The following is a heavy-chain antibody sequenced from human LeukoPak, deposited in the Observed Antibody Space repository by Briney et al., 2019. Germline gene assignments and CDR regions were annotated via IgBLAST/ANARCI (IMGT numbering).Heavy chain of an antibody. Sequence: ASVKVSCKASGYTFTGYYMHWVRQAPGQGLEWMGWINPNSGGTNYAQKFQGRVTMTRDTSISTAYMELSRLRSDDTAVYYCARDLGYYYGSGIHDWFDPWGQGTLVTVSS. CDR3: ARDLGYYYGSGIHDWFDP. CDR1: GYTFTGYY. CDR2: INPNSGGT. V-gene: IGHV1-2*02. D-gene: IGHD3-10*01. J-gene: IGHJ5*02.